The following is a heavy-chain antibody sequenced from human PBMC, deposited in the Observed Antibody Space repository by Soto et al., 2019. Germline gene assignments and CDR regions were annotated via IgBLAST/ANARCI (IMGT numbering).Heavy chain of an antibody. CDR3: ARDAQGVFLHY. Sequence: ASVKVSCKASGYTFTNYYMHWVRQAPGQGLEWMGMINPRGGRTTYPQKFQGRVTMTTDTSTSTVYMELSSLRSEDTAVYYCARDAQGVFLHYWGQGTLVTVSS. CDR2: INPRGGRT. J-gene: IGHJ4*02. V-gene: IGHV1-46*01. CDR1: GYTFTNYY. D-gene: IGHD3-16*01.